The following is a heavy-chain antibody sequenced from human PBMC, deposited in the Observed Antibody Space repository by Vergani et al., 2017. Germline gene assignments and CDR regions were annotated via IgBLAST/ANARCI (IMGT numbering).Heavy chain of an antibody. CDR3: ARDQWSGVVVPAANGFEP. CDR2: IIPILGIA. V-gene: IGHV1-69*04. Sequence: QVQLVQSGAEVKKPGSSVKVSCKASGGTFSSYAISWVRQAPGQGLEWMGRIIPILGIAHYAQKFQGRVTITADKSTSTDYMELSSLRSEDTAVYYCARDQWSGVVVPAANGFEPWGQGTLVTVSS. CDR1: GGTFSSYA. D-gene: IGHD2-2*01. J-gene: IGHJ5*02.